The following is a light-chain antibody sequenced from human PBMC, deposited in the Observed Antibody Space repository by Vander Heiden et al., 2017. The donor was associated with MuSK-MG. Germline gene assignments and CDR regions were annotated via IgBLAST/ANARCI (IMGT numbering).Light chain of an antibody. Sequence: EIVLTQSPGTLSLSPGERATLSCRASQSVSSSYLAWYQQKPGQAPRLLIYGASSRATGIPDRFSGSGSGTDLTLPISRREPEDFAVYYCQQDGSSPPITFGQGTLLEIK. CDR2: GAS. J-gene: IGKJ5*01. V-gene: IGKV3-20*01. CDR1: QSVSSSY. CDR3: QQDGSSPPIT.